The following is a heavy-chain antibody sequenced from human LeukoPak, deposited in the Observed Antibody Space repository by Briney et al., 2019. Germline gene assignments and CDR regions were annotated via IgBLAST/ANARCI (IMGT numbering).Heavy chain of an antibody. D-gene: IGHD3-22*01. CDR3: ATYYYDSSGYYARLFDY. Sequence: ASVKVSCKVSGYTLTELSMHWVRQAPGKGLEWMGGFDPEDGETIYAQKFQGRVTMTEDTSTDTAYMELSSLRSEDTAVYYCATYYYDSSGYYARLFDYWGQGTLVTVSS. V-gene: IGHV1-24*01. J-gene: IGHJ4*02. CDR1: GYTLTELS. CDR2: FDPEDGET.